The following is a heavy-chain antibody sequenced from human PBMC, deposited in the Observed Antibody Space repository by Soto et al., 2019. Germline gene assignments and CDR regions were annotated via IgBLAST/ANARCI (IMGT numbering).Heavy chain of an antibody. CDR1: NFTFSNAW. CDR2: IKSKTDGGTT. V-gene: IGHV3-15*07. D-gene: IGHD3-16*01. J-gene: IGHJ3*02. Sequence: EVQLVESGGGLVKPGGSLRLSCAASNFTFSNAWMNWVRQAPGKGLEWVGHIKSKTDGGTTDYAAPVKGRFTISSDDSKNTLYPQMNSLKSEDTAVYFCTTTSVSGIYVGAFDIWGQGTIVTVFS. CDR3: TTTSVSGIYVGAFDI.